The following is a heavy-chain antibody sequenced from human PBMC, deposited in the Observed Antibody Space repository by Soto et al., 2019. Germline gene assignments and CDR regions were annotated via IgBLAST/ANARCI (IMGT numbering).Heavy chain of an antibody. CDR1: GYTFTSYA. D-gene: IGHD3-3*01. Sequence: ASVKVSCKASGYTFTSYAMHWVRQAPGQRLEWMGWINAGNGNTKYSQKFQGRVTITRDTSASTAYMELSSLRSEDTAVYYCARDKYYDFWSGPDYYSYVMDVWGQGTTVTVSS. CDR3: ARDKYYDFWSGPDYYSYVMDV. J-gene: IGHJ6*02. CDR2: INAGNGNT. V-gene: IGHV1-3*01.